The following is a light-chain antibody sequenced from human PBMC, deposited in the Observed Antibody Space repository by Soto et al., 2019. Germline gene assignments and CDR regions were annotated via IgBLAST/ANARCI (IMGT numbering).Light chain of an antibody. CDR3: QSYDSSLSGSV. V-gene: IGLV1-40*01. CDR2: GNS. J-gene: IGLJ3*02. Sequence: QAVVTQPPSVSGAPGPRVTISCTGSSSNIGAGYDVHWYQQLPGTAPKLLIYGNSNRPSGVPDRFSGSKSGTSASLAITGLQAEDEADYYCQSYDSSLSGSVFGGGTQRTVL. CDR1: SSNIGAGYD.